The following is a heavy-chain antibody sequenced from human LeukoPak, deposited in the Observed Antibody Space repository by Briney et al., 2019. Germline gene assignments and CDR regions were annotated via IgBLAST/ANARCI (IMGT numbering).Heavy chain of an antibody. CDR3: AKDRRIDSSGYYLGYYFDY. CDR2: ISCSGGST. J-gene: IGHJ4*02. CDR1: GFTFSTYA. D-gene: IGHD3-22*01. Sequence: PGGSLRLSCAASGFTFSTYAMSWVRQAPGKGLEWVSAISCSGGSTYYADSVKGRFTISRDNSKNTLYLQMNSLRAEDTAVYYCAKDRRIDSSGYYLGYYFDYWGQGTLVTVSS. V-gene: IGHV3-23*01.